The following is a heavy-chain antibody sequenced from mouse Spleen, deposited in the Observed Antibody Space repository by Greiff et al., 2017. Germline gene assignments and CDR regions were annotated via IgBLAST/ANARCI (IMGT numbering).Heavy chain of an antibody. V-gene: IGHV1-55*01. J-gene: IGHJ1*03. CDR1: GYTFTSYW. CDR3: LITTVVATRYFDV. D-gene: IGHD1-1*01. Sequence: QVQLQQPGAELVKPGASVKMSCKASGYTFTSYWMTWVKQRPGQGLEWIGDIYPGSGSTNYNEKFKSKATLTVDTSSSTAYMQLSSLTSEDSAVYYCLITTVVATRYFDVWGTGTTVTVSS. CDR2: IYPGSGST.